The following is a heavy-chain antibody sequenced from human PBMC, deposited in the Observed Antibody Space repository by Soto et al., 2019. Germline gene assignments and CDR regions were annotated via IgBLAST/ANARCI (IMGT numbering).Heavy chain of an antibody. CDR3: VKNSGWFNT. J-gene: IGHJ5*02. D-gene: IGHD3-10*01. V-gene: IGHV3-23*01. CDR2: ILDTGTTV. Sequence: EFQVLESGEGWVQPGGSLQLSGAASGFSFSSPDMSWVRQAPGKGLEWVSTILDTGTTVFYADSVKGRFTVSRDNSHNTLSVQMNNLRADDTAVYYCVKNSGWFNTWGQGTLVAVSS. CDR1: GFSFSSPD.